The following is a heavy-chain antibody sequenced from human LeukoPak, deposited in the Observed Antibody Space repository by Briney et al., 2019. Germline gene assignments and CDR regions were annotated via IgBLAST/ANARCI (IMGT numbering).Heavy chain of an antibody. D-gene: IGHD2-2*01. Sequence: ASVTVSCKASGYTFISHDINWVRQATGQAPEWMGWINPNSGDTGFAQKFQGRVTITRDTSISTAYMALSSLTSEDTAVYYCTRHTSPTFDYWGQGTLVTVSS. CDR2: INPNSGDT. CDR1: GYTFISHD. CDR3: TRHTSPTFDY. V-gene: IGHV1-8*01. J-gene: IGHJ4*02.